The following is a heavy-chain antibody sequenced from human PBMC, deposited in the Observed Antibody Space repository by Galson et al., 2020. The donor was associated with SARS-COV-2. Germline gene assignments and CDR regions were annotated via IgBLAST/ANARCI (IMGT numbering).Heavy chain of an antibody. V-gene: IGHV1-18*04. J-gene: IGHJ4*02. Sequence: ASVKVSCKASGYTFTSYGISWVRQATGQRLEWMGWLSAYTANTKYAPNPQGRVPMTTDTSTATAYKALRSLRSDDTAVFYCARTDTIAYYDGSVTEALVYYWCQGTLGTVSS. CDR2: LSAYTANT. D-gene: IGHD3-10*01. CDR1: GYTFTSYG. CDR3: ARTDTIAYYDGSVTEALVYY.